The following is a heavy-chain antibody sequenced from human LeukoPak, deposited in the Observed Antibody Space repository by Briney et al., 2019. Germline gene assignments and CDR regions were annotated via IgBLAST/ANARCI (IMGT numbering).Heavy chain of an antibody. J-gene: IGHJ4*02. CDR1: GGSISSSSYY. CDR2: IYNSGST. V-gene: IGHV4-39*07. CDR3: ASLVSSRIMITFGGVIAPYYFDY. D-gene: IGHD3-16*02. Sequence: SETLSLTCTVSGGSISSSSYYWGWIRQPPGKGLEWIGSIYNSGSTYYNPSLKSRVTISADTSKNQFSLKLSSVTAADTAVYYCASLVSSRIMITFGGVIAPYYFDYWGQGTLVTVSP.